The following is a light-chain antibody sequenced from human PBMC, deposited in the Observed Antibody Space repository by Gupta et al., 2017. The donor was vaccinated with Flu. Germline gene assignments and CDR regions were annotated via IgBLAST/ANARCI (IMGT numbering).Light chain of an antibody. J-gene: IGKJ2*01. CDR2: GAS. CDR3: QQDNNWPPYT. Sequence: EIVMTQSPATLSVSPGERATLSCRASQSVSSNLAWYQQKPGQAPRLLINGASTRATGIPARFSGSGSGTEFTLTISSLQSEDFAVYYCQQDNNWPPYTFGQGTKLEIK. CDR1: QSVSSN. V-gene: IGKV3-15*01.